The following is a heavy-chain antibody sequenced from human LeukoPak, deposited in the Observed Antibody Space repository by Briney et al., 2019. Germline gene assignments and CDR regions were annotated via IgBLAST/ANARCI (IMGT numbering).Heavy chain of an antibody. Sequence: GGSLRLSCAASGFSFSSYWMHWVRQAPGKGLEWFSRINSDGSSTTYADSVKGRSSISRDNAKNTLYLHMSGLRAEDTGVYYCARAVRAHPPADFWGQGTLVTVSS. J-gene: IGHJ4*02. CDR2: INSDGSST. V-gene: IGHV3-74*01. CDR3: ARAVRAHPPADF. D-gene: IGHD3-3*01. CDR1: GFSFSSYW.